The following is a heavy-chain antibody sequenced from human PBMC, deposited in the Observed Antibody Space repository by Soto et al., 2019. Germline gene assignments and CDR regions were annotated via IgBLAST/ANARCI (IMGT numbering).Heavy chain of an antibody. V-gene: IGHV4-61*01. CDR2: IYYSGST. CDR1: GGSVSSGSYY. CDR3: ARGVIVVVVAATAQSDDFDI. Sequence: SETLSLTCTVSGGSVSSGSYYWSWIRQPPGKGLEWIGYIYYSGSTNYNPSLKSRVTISVDTSKNQFSLKLSSVTAADTAVYYCARGVIVVVVAATAQSDDFDIWGQGTMVTVSS. D-gene: IGHD2-15*01. J-gene: IGHJ3*02.